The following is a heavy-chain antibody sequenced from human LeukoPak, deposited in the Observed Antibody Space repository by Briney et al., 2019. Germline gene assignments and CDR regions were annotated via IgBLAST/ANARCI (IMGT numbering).Heavy chain of an antibody. D-gene: IGHD6-13*01. CDR1: GYSISSGHY. CDR2: IYHSGST. Sequence: SEALSLTCAVSGYSISSGHYWGWIRQPPGKGLEWIGGIYHSGSTYYNPSLKSRVTISVDTSKKQFSLKLSSVTAADTAVYYCARDPTPIRSWNHAFDIWGQGTMVTVSS. CDR3: ARDPTPIRSWNHAFDI. J-gene: IGHJ3*02. V-gene: IGHV4-38-2*02.